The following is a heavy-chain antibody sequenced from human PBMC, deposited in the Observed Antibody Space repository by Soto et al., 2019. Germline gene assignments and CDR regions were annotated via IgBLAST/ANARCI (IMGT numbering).Heavy chain of an antibody. CDR3: ASERVAEMATGGYFDN. J-gene: IGHJ4*02. CDR1: GGTFSDLA. V-gene: IGHV1-69*01. Sequence: QVHLVQSGAEVKKPGSSVKVYCKTSGGTFSDLAFSWVRQAPRQGLEWVGGIIPLFGTPNYAREFQGRVSISADESSNTVYMELRSLRSEDTSVYYCASERVAEMATGGYFDNWGKGTLVTVSS. D-gene: IGHD5-12*01. CDR2: IIPLFGTP.